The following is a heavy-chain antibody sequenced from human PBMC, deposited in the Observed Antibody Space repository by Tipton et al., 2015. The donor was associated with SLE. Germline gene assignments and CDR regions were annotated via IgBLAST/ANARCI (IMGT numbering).Heavy chain of an antibody. V-gene: IGHV4-61*02. CDR1: GDSISSGSYY. Sequence: TLSLTCTVSGDSISSGSYYWSWIRQPAGKGLEWIGRIYISGSTNYNPSRKSRVTISVDTSKNQISLKLTSVTAADTAAYYCVRAGDCSGGSCYSGLDCWGQGTLVTVSS. CDR3: VRAGDCSGGSCYSGLDC. J-gene: IGHJ4*02. CDR2: IYISGST. D-gene: IGHD2-15*01.